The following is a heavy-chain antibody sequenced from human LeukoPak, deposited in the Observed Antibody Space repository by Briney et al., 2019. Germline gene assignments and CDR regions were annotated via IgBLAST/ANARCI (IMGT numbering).Heavy chain of an antibody. CDR3: ARPPPYSNYDWYYYYMDV. Sequence: SVKVSCKASGGTFSSYAISWVRQAPGQGLEWMGGIIPIFGTANYAQKFQGRVTITADESTSTAYMELSSLRSEDTAVYYCARPPPYSNYDWYYYYMDVWGKGTTVTVSS. D-gene: IGHD4-11*01. CDR2: IIPIFGTA. V-gene: IGHV1-69*13. CDR1: GGTFSSYA. J-gene: IGHJ6*03.